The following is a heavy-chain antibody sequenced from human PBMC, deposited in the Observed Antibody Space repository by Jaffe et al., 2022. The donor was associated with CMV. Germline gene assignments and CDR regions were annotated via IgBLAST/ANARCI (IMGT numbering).Heavy chain of an antibody. D-gene: IGHD3-22*01. CDR1: GFTFSSYA. CDR3: AKDVPPLDSSEGPRYYYYYGMDV. Sequence: EVQLLESGGGLVQPGGSLRLSCAASGFTFSSYAMSWVRQAPGKGLEWVSAISGSGGSTYYADSVKGRFTISRDNSKNTLYLQMNSLRAEDTAVYYCAKDVPPLDSSEGPRYYYYYGMDVWGQGTTVTVSS. J-gene: IGHJ6*02. CDR2: ISGSGGST. V-gene: IGHV3-23*01.